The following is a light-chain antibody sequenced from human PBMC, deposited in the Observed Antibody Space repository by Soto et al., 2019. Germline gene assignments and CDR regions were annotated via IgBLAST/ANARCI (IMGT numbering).Light chain of an antibody. CDR1: QSVRGSY. CDR3: QHYGSSPWT. CDR2: DAS. J-gene: IGKJ1*01. V-gene: IGKV3-20*01. Sequence: EIALTQSPGTLSLSPGERATLSCRASQSVRGSYLAWYQQKPGQAPRLLIYDASSRATGIPDRFSGSGSGTDFTLTVSRLEPEDFAVYYCQHYGSSPWTFGQGTKVEIK.